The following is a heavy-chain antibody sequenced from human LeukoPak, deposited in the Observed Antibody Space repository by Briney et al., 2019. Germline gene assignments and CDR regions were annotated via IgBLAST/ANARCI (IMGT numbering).Heavy chain of an antibody. CDR3: ARSGIQLWLMQGDY. CDR2: IKQDGSEK. J-gene: IGHJ4*02. V-gene: IGHV3-7*01. CDR1: EFTFSSYW. Sequence: GGSLRLSCAASEFTFSSYWMSWVRQAPGKGLEWVANIKQDGSEKYYVDSVKGRFTISRDNSKNTLYLQMNSLRAEDTAVYYCARSGIQLWLMQGDYWGQGTLVTVSS. D-gene: IGHD5-18*01.